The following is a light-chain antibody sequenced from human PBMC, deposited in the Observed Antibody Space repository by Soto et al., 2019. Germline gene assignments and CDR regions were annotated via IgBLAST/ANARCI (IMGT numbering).Light chain of an antibody. V-gene: IGKV1D-12*01. Sequence: DIQMTQSPSSVSASVGDRVTITCRASQGVSAWLAWYQQKPGEPPKLLIYAASSVLSWVPSRFSGSGSGTDFTLTISSLQPEDFATYFCQQSYSFPFTFGPGTTVDIK. CDR2: AAS. CDR3: QQSYSFPFT. J-gene: IGKJ3*01. CDR1: QGVSAW.